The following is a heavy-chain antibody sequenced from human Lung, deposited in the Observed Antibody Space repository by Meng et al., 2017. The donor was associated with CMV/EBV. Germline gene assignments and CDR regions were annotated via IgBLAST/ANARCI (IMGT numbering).Heavy chain of an antibody. V-gene: IGHV1-18*01. CDR3: ARYTGHLDP. CDR1: DYTFTGYG. Sequence: QVQTVQSGPEGKKPGASVKVSCKASDYTFTGYGVSWVRQAPGQRLEWMGWINAGNGNTKYSQKFQGRVTITRDTSASTAYMELSSLRSDDTAVYYCARYTGHLDPWGQGTLVTVSS. CDR2: INAGNGNT. D-gene: IGHD2-2*02. J-gene: IGHJ5*02.